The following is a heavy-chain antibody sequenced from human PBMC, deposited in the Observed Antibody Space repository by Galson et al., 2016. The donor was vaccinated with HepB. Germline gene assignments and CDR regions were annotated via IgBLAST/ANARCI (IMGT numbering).Heavy chain of an antibody. Sequence: SVKVSCKASGYTFTSYYMHCVRQAPGQGLEWMGIIHPSGGSTRYAQKFQARVTMTRDTSTSTVYMELSSLRSEATAVYYCARNAMYCSSTSCSTYYFDYWGQGTLVTVSS. CDR1: GYTFTSYY. CDR2: IHPSGGST. V-gene: IGHV1-46*01. J-gene: IGHJ4*02. D-gene: IGHD2-2*01. CDR3: ARNAMYCSSTSCSTYYFDY.